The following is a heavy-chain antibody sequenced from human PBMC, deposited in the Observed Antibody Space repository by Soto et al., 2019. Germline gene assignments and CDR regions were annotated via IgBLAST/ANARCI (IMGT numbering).Heavy chain of an antibody. V-gene: IGHV4-4*07. CDR3: ARGQRFSDWFDP. J-gene: IGHJ5*02. CDR2: IYSSGNT. Sequence: SETLSLTCSVSGGTISGYCWTWIRQPAGKGLAWIGRIYSSGNTKYNPSLQSRVTMSLDTSNNTFSLRLTSVTAADTAVYYCARGQRFSDWFDPWGQGTLVTFSS. D-gene: IGHD3-3*01. CDR1: GGTISGYC.